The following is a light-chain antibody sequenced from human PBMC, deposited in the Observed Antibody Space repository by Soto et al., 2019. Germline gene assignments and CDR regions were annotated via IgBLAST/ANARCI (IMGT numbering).Light chain of an antibody. CDR3: QQRSNLRRLT. CDR2: DAS. Sequence: EIVLTQSPATLSLSPGERATLSCRASQSVSSYLAWYQQKPGQAPRLLIYDASNRATGIPARFSGSGSGTAFTLTISSLEPEDFAGCCCQQRSNLRRLTFGGQTKVQIK. J-gene: IGKJ4*01. CDR1: QSVSSY. V-gene: IGKV3-11*01.